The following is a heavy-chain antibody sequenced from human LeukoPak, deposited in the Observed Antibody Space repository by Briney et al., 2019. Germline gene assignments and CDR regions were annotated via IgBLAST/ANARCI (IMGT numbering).Heavy chain of an antibody. Sequence: SQALSLTCTVSGGSINNGGYYWSWIRQHPGKGLEWVGYIYYSGSSYYNPSLRSRVTISVDTSKNHFSLKLSSVTAADTAVYYCARNRDGYNSFDYWGQGTLVTVSS. CDR2: IYYSGSS. J-gene: IGHJ4*02. CDR3: ARNRDGYNSFDY. CDR1: GGSINNGGYY. D-gene: IGHD5-24*01. V-gene: IGHV4-31*03.